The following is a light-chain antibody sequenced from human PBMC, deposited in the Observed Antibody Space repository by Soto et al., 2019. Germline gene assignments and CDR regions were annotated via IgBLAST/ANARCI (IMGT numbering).Light chain of an antibody. CDR1: QSVSSD. J-gene: IGKJ5*01. Sequence: EIVLTQSPGTLSLSPGERATLSCRASQSVSSDLAWYQQKPGQAPRLLIYDSSTRATGIPAGFSGSGSGTEFTLTISSLQSEDFAVYYCQQYHNWPMTFGQGTRLEI. V-gene: IGKV3-15*01. CDR3: QQYHNWPMT. CDR2: DSS.